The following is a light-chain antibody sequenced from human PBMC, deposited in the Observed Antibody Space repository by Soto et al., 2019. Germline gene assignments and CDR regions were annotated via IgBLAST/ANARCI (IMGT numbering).Light chain of an antibody. Sequence: QPVLTQPPSASGTPGQRVTISCSGSSSNIGDNYVYWYHQLPGTAPKLLIYKNNQRPSGVPDRFSGSKSGTSASLAISGLRSEDEADYYCAAWDDSLSGVVFGGGTQLTVL. J-gene: IGLJ7*01. V-gene: IGLV1-47*01. CDR3: AAWDDSLSGVV. CDR1: SSNIGDNY. CDR2: KNN.